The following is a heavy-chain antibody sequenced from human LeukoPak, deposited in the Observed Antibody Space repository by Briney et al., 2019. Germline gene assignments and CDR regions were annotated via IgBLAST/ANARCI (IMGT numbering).Heavy chain of an antibody. J-gene: IGHJ6*04. Sequence: PGRSLRLSCAASGFSFNNYAMHWVRQAPGKGLEWVAVISYDGGHRYYAESVKGRFTISRDNSKNMVYLHLDSLRAEDTAKYYCVRKVYYYMDVWGNGTTVTVSS. CDR2: ISYDGGHR. CDR3: VRKVYYYMDV. D-gene: IGHD3-10*01. V-gene: IGHV3-30*04. CDR1: GFSFNNYA.